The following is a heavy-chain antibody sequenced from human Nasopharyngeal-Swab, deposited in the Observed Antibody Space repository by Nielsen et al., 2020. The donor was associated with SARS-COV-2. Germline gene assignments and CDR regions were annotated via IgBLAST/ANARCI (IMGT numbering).Heavy chain of an antibody. D-gene: IGHD3-10*01. V-gene: IGHV3-33*01. J-gene: IGHJ6*02. Sequence: GESLKISCAASGFTFSSYGMHWVRQAPGKGLEWVAVIWYDGSNKYYADSVKGRFTISRDNSKNTLYLQMNSLRAEDTAVYYCAREAMVRGKPTIYYYYGMDVWGQGTTVTVSS. CDR3: AREAMVRGKPTIYYYYGMDV. CDR2: IWYDGSNK. CDR1: GFTFSSYG.